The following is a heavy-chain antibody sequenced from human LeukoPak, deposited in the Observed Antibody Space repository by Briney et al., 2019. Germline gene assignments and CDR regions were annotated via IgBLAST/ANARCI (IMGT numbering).Heavy chain of an antibody. D-gene: IGHD2-2*01. CDR2: IWYDGSNK. V-gene: IGHV3-33*01. J-gene: IGHJ3*02. CDR1: GFTFSSYG. Sequence: GGSLRLSCAASGFTFSSYGMHWVRQAPGKGLEWVAVIWYDGSNKYYADSVKGRFTISRDNSKNTLYLQMNSLRAEDTAVYYCAGGSTNNDHAFDIWGQGTVVTVSS. CDR3: AGGSTNNDHAFDI.